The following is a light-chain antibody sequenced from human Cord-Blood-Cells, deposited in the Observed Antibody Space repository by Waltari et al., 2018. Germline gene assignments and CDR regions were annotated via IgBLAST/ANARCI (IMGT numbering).Light chain of an antibody. CDR2: RNN. CDR3: AAWDDSLSGRV. J-gene: IGLJ3*02. CDR1: SSNIGSNY. V-gene: IGLV1-47*01. Sequence: QSVLTQPPSASGTPGQRVTISCYGSSSNIGSNYVYWYQQLPGTAPKLLIYRNNERPSGVPDRCSGSKSGASASLAISGLLSEDEADYYCAAWDDSLSGRVFGGGTKLTVL.